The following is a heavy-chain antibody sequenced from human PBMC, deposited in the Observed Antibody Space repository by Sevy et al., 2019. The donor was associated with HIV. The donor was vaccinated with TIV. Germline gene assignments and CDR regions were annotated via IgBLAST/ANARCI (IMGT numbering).Heavy chain of an antibody. CDR3: ARRGTPDGMDV. V-gene: IGHV5-51*01. D-gene: IGHD3-16*01. J-gene: IGHJ6*02. Sequence: GESLKISCKGSGYRFTNYWIGWVRQMPGKGLEWMGVLNPGDSETRYTPPFQGQVTISADKSINTAYLQWSSLKASDTAMYYCARRGTPDGMDVWGQGTTVTVSS. CDR1: GYRFTNYW. CDR2: LNPGDSET.